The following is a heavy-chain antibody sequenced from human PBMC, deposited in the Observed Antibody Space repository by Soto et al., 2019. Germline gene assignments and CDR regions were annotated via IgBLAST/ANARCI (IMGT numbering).Heavy chain of an antibody. J-gene: IGHJ6*02. V-gene: IGHV1-18*01. Sequence: QKLQGRVTMTTDTSTSTAYMELRSLRSDDTAVYYCAREPRGMDVWGQGTTVTVSS. CDR3: AREPRGMDV.